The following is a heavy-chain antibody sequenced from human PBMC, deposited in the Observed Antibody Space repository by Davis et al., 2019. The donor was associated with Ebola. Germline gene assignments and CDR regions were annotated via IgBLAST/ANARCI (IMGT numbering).Heavy chain of an antibody. Sequence: SVKVSCKASGGTFSSYAISWVRQAPGQGLEWTGGIIPIFGTANYAQKFQGRVTITRDMSTSTAYMELSSLRSEDTAVYYCAAEGGGLRFLEWSKFDPWGQGTLVTVSS. CDR1: GGTFSSYA. CDR2: IIPIFGTA. CDR3: AAEGGGLRFLEWSKFDP. D-gene: IGHD3-3*01. V-gene: IGHV1-69*05. J-gene: IGHJ5*02.